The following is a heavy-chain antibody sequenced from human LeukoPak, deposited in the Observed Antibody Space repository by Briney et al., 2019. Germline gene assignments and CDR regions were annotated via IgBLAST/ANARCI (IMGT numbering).Heavy chain of an antibody. Sequence: PSETLSLICTVSGGSISSYYWSWIRQPPGKGLEWIGYIYYSGSTNYNPSLKSRVTISVDTSKNQFSLKLSSVTAADTAVYYCARDGGRGAVDYWGQGTLVTVSS. J-gene: IGHJ4*02. CDR3: ARDGGRGAVDY. CDR1: GGSISSYY. D-gene: IGHD2-15*01. CDR2: IYYSGST. V-gene: IGHV4-59*01.